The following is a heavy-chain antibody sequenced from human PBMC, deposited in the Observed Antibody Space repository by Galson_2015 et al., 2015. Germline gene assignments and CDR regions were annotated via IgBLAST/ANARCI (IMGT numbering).Heavy chain of an antibody. V-gene: IGHV5-51*01. J-gene: IGHJ6*02. CDR3: ARHRAAGGGYYYGMDV. CDR2: T. Sequence: TRYSPSLQGQVTISVDKSMSTAYLQWSSLKASDTAMYYCARHRAAGGGYYYGMDVWGQGTTVTVSS. D-gene: IGHD6-13*01.